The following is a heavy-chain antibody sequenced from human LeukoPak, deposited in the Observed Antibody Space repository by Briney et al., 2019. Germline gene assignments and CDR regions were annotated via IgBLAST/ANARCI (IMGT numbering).Heavy chain of an antibody. CDR1: GGSISSGGYY. Sequence: SQTLSLTCTVSGGSISSGGYYWSWIRQHPGKGLEWIGYIYYSGSTYYNPSLKSRVTISVDTSKNQFSLKLSSVTAADTAVYYCAREVSYGPPSGFDPWGQGTLVTVSS. D-gene: IGHD4-17*01. CDR3: AREVSYGPPSGFDP. V-gene: IGHV4-31*03. J-gene: IGHJ5*02. CDR2: IYYSGST.